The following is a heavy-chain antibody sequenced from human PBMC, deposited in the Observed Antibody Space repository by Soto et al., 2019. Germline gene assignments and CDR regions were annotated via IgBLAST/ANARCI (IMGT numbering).Heavy chain of an antibody. D-gene: IGHD2-15*01. V-gene: IGHV4-39*01. Sequence: QLQLQESGPGLVKPSETLSLTCTVSGGSISSSSYYWGWIRQPPGKGLEWIGSIYYSGSTYYNPSLKSRVTISVDTSKNQFSLKLSSVTAADTAVYYCVQRYCSGGSCYYGQNWFDPWGQGTLVTVSS. CDR1: GGSISSSSYY. CDR3: VQRYCSGGSCYYGQNWFDP. J-gene: IGHJ5*02. CDR2: IYYSGST.